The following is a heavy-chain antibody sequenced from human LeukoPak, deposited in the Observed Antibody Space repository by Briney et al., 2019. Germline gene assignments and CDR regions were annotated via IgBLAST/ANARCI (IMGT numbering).Heavy chain of an antibody. V-gene: IGHV3-33*06. D-gene: IGHD2-21*01. CDR3: AKRGVVIRVILVGFHKEAYYFDS. Sequence: GRSLRLSCAASGFTFSSYGMHWVRQAPGKGLEWVAVIWYDGSNKYYADSVKGRFTISRDNSKNTLYLQMNSLRAEDTAVYFCAKRGVVIRVILVGFHKEAYYFDSWGQGALVTVSS. J-gene: IGHJ4*02. CDR1: GFTFSSYG. CDR2: IWYDGSNK.